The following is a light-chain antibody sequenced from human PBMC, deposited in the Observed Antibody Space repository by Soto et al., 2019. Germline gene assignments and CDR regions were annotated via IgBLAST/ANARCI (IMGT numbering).Light chain of an antibody. Sequence: SYELTQPPSVSVSPGQTASITCSGDKWGDKYACWYQQKPDQSPVLVIYQDSKRPSGIPERFSGSNAENTATLTISGTQAMDEADYYCQAWDSSTFYVFGTGTKLTVL. CDR1: KWGDKY. CDR2: QDS. CDR3: QAWDSSTFYV. J-gene: IGLJ1*01. V-gene: IGLV3-1*01.